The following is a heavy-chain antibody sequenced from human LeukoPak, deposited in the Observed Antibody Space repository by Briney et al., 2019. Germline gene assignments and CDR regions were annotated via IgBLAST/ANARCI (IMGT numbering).Heavy chain of an antibody. Sequence: PSETLSLTCAVYGGSFSGYYWSWIRQPPGKGLEWIGEINHSGSTNYNPSLKSRVTISVDTSKNQFSLGLSSVTAADTAVYYCARGGYSYGFKAFGIWGQGTKVTVSS. J-gene: IGHJ3*02. CDR2: INHSGST. D-gene: IGHD5-18*01. CDR1: GGSFSGYY. V-gene: IGHV4-34*01. CDR3: ARGGYSYGFKAFGI.